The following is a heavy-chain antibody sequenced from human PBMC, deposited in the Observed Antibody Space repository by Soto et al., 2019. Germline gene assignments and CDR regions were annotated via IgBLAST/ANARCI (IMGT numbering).Heavy chain of an antibody. CDR3: ARSFGVAAAGPFDY. V-gene: IGHV1-46*01. J-gene: IGHJ4*02. CDR2: INPSGGST. CDR1: GYTFTSYY. Sequence: ASVKVSCKASGYTFTSYYMHWVRQAPGQGLEWMGIINPSGGSTSYAQKFQGRVTISVDTSKNQFSLKLSSVTAADTAVYYCARSFGVAAAGPFDYWGQGTLVTXSS. D-gene: IGHD6-13*01.